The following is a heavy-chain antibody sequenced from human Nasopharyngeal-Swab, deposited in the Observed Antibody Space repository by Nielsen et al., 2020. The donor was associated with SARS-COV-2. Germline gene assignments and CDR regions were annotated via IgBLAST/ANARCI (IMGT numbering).Heavy chain of an antibody. Sequence: GEPLKISCADSGFTFSSYSMNWVRQAPGKGLEWVSTISSSSSYIYYADSVKGRFTISRDNAKNSLYLQMNSLRAEDTAVYYCARVSGTQSIYYYYGMDVWGQGTTVTVSS. V-gene: IGHV3-21*01. J-gene: IGHJ6*02. D-gene: IGHD1-1*01. CDR1: GFTFSSYS. CDR2: ISSSSSYI. CDR3: ARVSGTQSIYYYYGMDV.